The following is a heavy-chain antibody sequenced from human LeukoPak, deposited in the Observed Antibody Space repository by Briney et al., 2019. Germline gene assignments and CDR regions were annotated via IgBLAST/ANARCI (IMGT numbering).Heavy chain of an antibody. J-gene: IGHJ3*02. CDR2: ISGSTGRT. V-gene: IGHV3-23*01. D-gene: IGHD2-21*02. Sequence: PGGSLRLSCAASGFTFSTYAMSWVRQAPGKGLEWVSAISGSTGRTYYADSVKGRFTISRDNSKNTLYLQMNSLRAEDTAVYYCARDGYCGGDCYHDAFDIWGQGTMVTVSS. CDR3: ARDGYCGGDCYHDAFDI. CDR1: GFTFSTYA.